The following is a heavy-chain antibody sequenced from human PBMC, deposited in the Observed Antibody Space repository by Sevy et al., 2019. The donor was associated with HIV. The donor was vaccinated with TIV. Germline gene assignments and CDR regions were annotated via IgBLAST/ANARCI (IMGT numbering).Heavy chain of an antibody. CDR2: ISPGGDSI. D-gene: IGHD2-2*01. CDR3: ARSRYCSSTSCYPNWFDP. V-gene: IGHV3-11*04. Sequence: LSLTCAASGFIFNDYYMTWIRQAPGKGLEWISYISPGGDSIFYVDSVKGRFTISRDNAKNSLYLQMNSLRAEDTAVYYCARSRYCSSTSCYPNWFDPWGQGTLVTVSS. J-gene: IGHJ5*02. CDR1: GFIFNDYY.